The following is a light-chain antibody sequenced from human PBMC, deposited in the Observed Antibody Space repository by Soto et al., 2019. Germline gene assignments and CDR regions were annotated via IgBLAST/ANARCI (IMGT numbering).Light chain of an antibody. J-gene: IGKJ1*01. V-gene: IGKV3-15*01. CDR3: QQFKKWWT. CDR2: GAS. Sequence: EIVLTHYPATLSVSPGERATLSCRAGQSVSSNLAWYQHKPGQAPRLLIYGASIRATGIPARFSGSGYRTEFTLTISSLQSQDSAIYYCQQFKKWWTFGQGTKLDIK. CDR1: QSVSSN.